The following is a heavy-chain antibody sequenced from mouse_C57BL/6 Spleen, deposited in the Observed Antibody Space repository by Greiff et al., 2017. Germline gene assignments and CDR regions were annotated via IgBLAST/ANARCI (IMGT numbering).Heavy chain of an antibody. CDR3: ARAKLDYGSSPYYYAMDY. CDR2: ISSGSSTI. D-gene: IGHD1-1*01. V-gene: IGHV5-17*01. CDR1: GFTFSDYG. Sequence: EVKLVESGGGLVKPGGSLKLSCAASGFTFSDYGMHWVRQAPEKGLEWVAYISSGSSTIYYADTVKGRFTISRDNAKNTLFLQMTSLRSEDTAMYYCARAKLDYGSSPYYYAMDYWGQGTSVTVSS. J-gene: IGHJ4*01.